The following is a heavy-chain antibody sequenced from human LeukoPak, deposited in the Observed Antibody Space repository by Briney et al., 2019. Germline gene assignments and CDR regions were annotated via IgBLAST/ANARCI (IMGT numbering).Heavy chain of an antibody. D-gene: IGHD6-13*01. Sequence: PGRSLRLSCVASGFTFSSTGIHWVRQAPGKAPEWVALISYHGINKYYADSVRGRFTISRDNSKNTLYLQMNSLRPEDTAVYYCARDMSSSGWYFDYWGQGTLVTVSS. J-gene: IGHJ4*02. CDR2: ISYHGINK. V-gene: IGHV3-30*03. CDR3: ARDMSSSGWYFDY. CDR1: GFTFSSTG.